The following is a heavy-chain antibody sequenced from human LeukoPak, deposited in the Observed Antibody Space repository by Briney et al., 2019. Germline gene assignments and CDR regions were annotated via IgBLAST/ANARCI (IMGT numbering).Heavy chain of an antibody. V-gene: IGHV3-23*01. Sequence: GGSLRLSCAASGFTFSDYTLNWVRQAPGKGLEWVSAINNAGGGTYYADSVRGRFTVSRDNFKNTLYLQMNNLRVEDTAVYYCAKVGYSTSGNYFDYWGQGTLVTVSS. CDR2: INNAGGGT. CDR3: AKVGYSTSGNYFDY. D-gene: IGHD6-6*01. J-gene: IGHJ4*02. CDR1: GFTFSDYT.